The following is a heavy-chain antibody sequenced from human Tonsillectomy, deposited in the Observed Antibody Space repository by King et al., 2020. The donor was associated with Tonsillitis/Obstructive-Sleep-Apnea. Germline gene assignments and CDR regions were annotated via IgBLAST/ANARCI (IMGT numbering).Heavy chain of an antibody. CDR2: IYYSGNT. CDR3: ARHGPYGDFDY. CDR1: GGSISYSSYY. D-gene: IGHD4-17*01. J-gene: IGHJ4*02. Sequence: HLQLQESGPGLVKPSETLSLTCTVSGGSISYSSYYWGWIRQPPGKGLEWIGSIYYSGNTYYKSSLKSRVTISVDTSKNQFSLKLSSVTAADTAVYYCARHGPYGDFDYWGQGTLVTVSS. V-gene: IGHV4-39*01.